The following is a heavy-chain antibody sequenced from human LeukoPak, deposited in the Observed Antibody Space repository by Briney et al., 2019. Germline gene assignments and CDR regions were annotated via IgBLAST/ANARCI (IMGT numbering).Heavy chain of an antibody. CDR3: ARRAPTSGYNTFDYYGMDV. V-gene: IGHV4-59*08. J-gene: IGHJ6*02. CDR2: IYYSGST. CDR1: GGSISSYY. Sequence: SETLSLTCTVSGGSISSYYWSWIRQPPGKGPEWIGYIYYSGSTNYNPSLKSRVTISVDTSKNQFSLKLSSVTAADTAVYYCARRAPTSGYNTFDYYGMDVWGQGTTVTVSS. D-gene: IGHD3-22*01.